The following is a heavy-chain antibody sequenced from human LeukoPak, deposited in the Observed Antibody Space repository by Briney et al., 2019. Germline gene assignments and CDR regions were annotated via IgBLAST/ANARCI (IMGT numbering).Heavy chain of an antibody. D-gene: IGHD1-26*01. V-gene: IGHV3-21*01. J-gene: IGHJ4*02. CDR2: ISSSSSYI. Sequence: GGSLRLSCAASGFTFSSYWMNWVRQAPGKGLEWVSSISSSSSYIYYADSVKGRFTISRDNAKNSLYLQMNSLRAEDTAVYYCAREDSGSYYVDYWGQGTLVTVSS. CDR1: GFTFSSYW. CDR3: AREDSGSYYVDY.